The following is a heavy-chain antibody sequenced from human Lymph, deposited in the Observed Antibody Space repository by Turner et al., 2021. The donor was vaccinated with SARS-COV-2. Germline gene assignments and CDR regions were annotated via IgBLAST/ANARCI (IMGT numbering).Heavy chain of an antibody. Sequence: EVQLAQSGAEVKKPGESLKISCKGSGYTFTSYWIGWVRQMPGRGLEGMGIISPGDSDTRYRPSFQGQVTISADKSISTAYLQWSSLKASDTAMYYCARREWGGSLGHIDYWGQGTLVTVSS. V-gene: IGHV5-51*01. CDR2: ISPGDSDT. J-gene: IGHJ4*02. D-gene: IGHD3-3*01. CDR3: ARREWGGSLGHIDY. CDR1: GYTFTSYW.